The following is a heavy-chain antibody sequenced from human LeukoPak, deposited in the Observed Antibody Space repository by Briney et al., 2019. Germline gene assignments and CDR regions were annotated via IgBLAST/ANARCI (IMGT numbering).Heavy chain of an antibody. Sequence: GGSLRLSCAASGFTFSSYSMNWVRQAPGKGLEWVSSISSSSSYIYYADSVKGRFTISRDNAKNSLYLQMNSLRAEDTAVYYCARAPVWGFGESNSPNYYYYYYMDVWGKGTTVTVSS. CDR2: ISSSSSYI. CDR1: GFTFSSYS. J-gene: IGHJ6*03. V-gene: IGHV3-21*01. CDR3: ARAPVWGFGESNSPNYYYYYYMDV. D-gene: IGHD3-10*01.